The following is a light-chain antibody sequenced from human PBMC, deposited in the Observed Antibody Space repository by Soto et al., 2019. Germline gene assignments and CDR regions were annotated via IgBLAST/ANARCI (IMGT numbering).Light chain of an antibody. Sequence: EIVMTQSPATLSVSPGERATLSCRASQSVSSNLAWYQQKPGQAPRLLIYVASTRATGVPARFSGSGSGTEFTLTISRLQSEDFAVYYCQQYNNWPLLTFGGGTKVDIK. CDR1: QSVSSN. CDR2: VAS. CDR3: QQYNNWPLLT. J-gene: IGKJ4*01. V-gene: IGKV3-15*01.